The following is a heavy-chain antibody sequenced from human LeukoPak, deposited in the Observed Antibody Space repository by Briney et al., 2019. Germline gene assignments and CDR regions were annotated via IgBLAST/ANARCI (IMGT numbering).Heavy chain of an antibody. CDR2: ISGSSGII. V-gene: IGHV3-23*01. CDR3: AKQLGYCSDGSCYFPY. D-gene: IGHD2-15*01. CDR1: GFTFNTYT. J-gene: IGHJ4*02. Sequence: GGSLRLSCAASGFTFNTYTMNWVRQAPGKGLEWVSYISGSSGIIDYADSVQGRFTISRDNSKSTLCLQMNSLRAEDTAVYYCAKQLGYCSDGSCYFPYWGQGTLVTVSS.